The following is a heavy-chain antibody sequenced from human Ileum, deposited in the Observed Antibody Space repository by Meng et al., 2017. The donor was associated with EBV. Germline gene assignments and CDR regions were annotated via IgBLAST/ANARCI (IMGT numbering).Heavy chain of an antibody. J-gene: IGHJ4*02. V-gene: IGHV4-4*02. Sequence: QVQMHVVAPGLVKPAGTLSLTCAVSGGSISSSNWWSWVRQPPGKGLEWIGEIYHSGSTNYNPSLKSRVTISVDKSKNQFSLNLSSVTAADTAVYYCARVGQWLPIDYWGQGTLVTVSS. CDR1: GGSISSSNW. CDR3: ARVGQWLPIDY. D-gene: IGHD6-19*01. CDR2: IYHSGST.